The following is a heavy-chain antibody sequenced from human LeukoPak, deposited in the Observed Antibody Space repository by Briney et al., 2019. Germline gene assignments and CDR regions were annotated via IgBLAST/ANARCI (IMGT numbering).Heavy chain of an antibody. J-gene: IGHJ4*02. V-gene: IGHV4-38-2*02. CDR2: IYHSGTT. Sequence: PSETLSLTCTVSNYSISSGYYWGWIRQPPGKGLEWIGKIYHSGTTYYNPSLKSRLTISVDTSKNHFSLKLRSVTAADTAVYYCARISILTGYHFDYWGQGTLVTVSS. CDR3: ARISILTGYHFDY. D-gene: IGHD3-9*01. CDR1: NYSISSGYY.